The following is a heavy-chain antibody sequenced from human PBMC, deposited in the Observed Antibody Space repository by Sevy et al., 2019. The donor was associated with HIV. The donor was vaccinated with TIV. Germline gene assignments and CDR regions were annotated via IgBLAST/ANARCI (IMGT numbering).Heavy chain of an antibody. J-gene: IGHJ4*02. D-gene: IGHD2-8*01. Sequence: GGSLRLSCAASGFTFSKYSMSWVRQAPGKGLEWVSIFSFGCGRINYADSVKGRFTISRDDSKNTLYLQMNSLRAEDTAVYYCAREGCTKPHDYWGQGTLVTVSS. CDR1: GFTFSKYS. CDR2: FSFGCGRI. CDR3: AREGCTKPHDY. V-gene: IGHV3-23*03.